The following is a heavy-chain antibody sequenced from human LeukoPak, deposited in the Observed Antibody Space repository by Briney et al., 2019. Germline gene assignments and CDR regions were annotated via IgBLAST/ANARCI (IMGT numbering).Heavy chain of an antibody. V-gene: IGHV3-33*01. CDR3: ARDYCGGDCYPFDY. CDR1: GSTFSSYG. D-gene: IGHD2-21*02. J-gene: IGHJ4*02. Sequence: GGSLRLSCPASGSTFSSYGMHWVRQAPGKGLEWGAVIWYDGSNKYYADSVKGRFTISRDNSKNTLYLQMNSLRAEDTAVYYCARDYCGGDCYPFDYWGQGTLVTVPS. CDR2: IWYDGSNK.